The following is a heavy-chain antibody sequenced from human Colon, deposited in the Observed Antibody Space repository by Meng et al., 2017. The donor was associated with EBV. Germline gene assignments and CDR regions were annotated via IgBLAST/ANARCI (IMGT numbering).Heavy chain of an antibody. J-gene: IGHJ5*02. V-gene: IGHV4-30-4*01. CDR3: ARDRKHYGERGWFDP. D-gene: IGHD4-17*01. CDR1: GGSISSGDYY. CDR2: IYYSGST. Sequence: QVALQGSGPGLVQPSQTLQLTCTVSGGSISSGDYYWSWIRQPPGKGLEWIGYIYYSGSTYSNASLKSRVTISIDRSKNQFSLKLSSVTAADTAVYYCARDRKHYGERGWFDPWGQGTLVTVSS.